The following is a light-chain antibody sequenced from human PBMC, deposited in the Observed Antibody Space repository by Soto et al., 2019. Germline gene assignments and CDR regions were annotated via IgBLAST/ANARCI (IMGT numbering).Light chain of an antibody. J-gene: IGKJ1*01. CDR2: KAS. CDR1: QSVSNW. CDR3: YQYNSSYLT. V-gene: IGKV1-5*03. Sequence: DIQMTQSPSTLSASVGDRVTITCRASQSVSNWLAWYQQKPGKAPNLLIYKASSLNKVAPSRCSGRGSGTEFTLTISIQQADVVTSYCYQYNSSYLTFGQGTKVDIK.